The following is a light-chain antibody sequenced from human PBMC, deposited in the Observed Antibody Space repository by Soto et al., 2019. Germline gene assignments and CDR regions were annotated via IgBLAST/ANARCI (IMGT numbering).Light chain of an antibody. CDR2: GAS. CDR3: QQYNNWPRT. CDR1: QSVSSD. Sequence: EIFLTQSPDTLSLSPGERATLSCRASQSVSSDLAWYHQKPGQAPRLLIYGASTRATGIPARFSGSGSGTEFTLSINSLQSEDFAVYYCQQYNNWPRTFGQGTKVDI. J-gene: IGKJ1*01. V-gene: IGKV3-15*01.